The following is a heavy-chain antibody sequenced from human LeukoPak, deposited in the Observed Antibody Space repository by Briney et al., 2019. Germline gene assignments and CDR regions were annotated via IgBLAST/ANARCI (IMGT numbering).Heavy chain of an antibody. CDR3: ARDGRPCDY. CDR2: ISSISTTI. CDR1: GFSFTSYS. V-gene: IGHV3-48*02. J-gene: IGHJ4*02. Sequence: GGSLRLSCAASGFSFTSYSMSWFRQAPGKGLEWLSFISSISTTIYYADSVKGRFTVSRDNAKNSLYLQMNSLRDEDTAVYYCARDGRPCDYWGQGTQVTVSS.